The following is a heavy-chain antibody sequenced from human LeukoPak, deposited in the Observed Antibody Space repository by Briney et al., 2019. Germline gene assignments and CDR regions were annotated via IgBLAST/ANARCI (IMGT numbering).Heavy chain of an antibody. D-gene: IGHD2-15*01. CDR3: ARRTLDCSGGSCYWNFDY. CDR2: IYYSGST. V-gene: IGHV4-59*08. CDR1: GGSISSYY. Sequence: SETLSLTCTVSGGSISSYYWSWIRQPPGKGLEWIGYIYYSGSTNYNPSLKSRVTISVDTSKNQFSLKLSSVTAADTAVYYCARRTLDCSGGSCYWNFDYWGQGTLVTVSS. J-gene: IGHJ4*02.